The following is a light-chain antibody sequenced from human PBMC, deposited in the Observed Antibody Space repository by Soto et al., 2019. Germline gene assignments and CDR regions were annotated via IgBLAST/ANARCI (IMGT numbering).Light chain of an antibody. J-gene: IGLJ1*01. CDR3: CSYAGSYTLV. V-gene: IGLV2-11*01. CDR1: SSDVGGYNY. Sequence: VLTQPRSVSGSPGQSVTISCTGTSSDVGGYNYVSWYQQHPGKAPKLMIYDVSKRPSGVPDRFSGSKSGNTASLTISGLQAEDEADYYCCSYAGSYTLVFGTGTKVTVL. CDR2: DVS.